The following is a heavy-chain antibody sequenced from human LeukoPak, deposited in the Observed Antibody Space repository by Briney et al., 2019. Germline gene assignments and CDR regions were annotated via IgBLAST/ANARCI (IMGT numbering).Heavy chain of an antibody. J-gene: IGHJ3*02. CDR2: INPSGGST. Sequence: ASVKVSCKASGYTFTSYYMHWVRQAPGQGLEWMGIINPSGGSTSYAQKFQGRVTMTRDTSTSTVYMELSSLRSEDTAVYYCASIGITGATLDDDFDIWGQGTVVTVSS. V-gene: IGHV1-46*01. CDR1: GYTFTSYY. D-gene: IGHD1-20*01. CDR3: ASIGITGATLDDDFDI.